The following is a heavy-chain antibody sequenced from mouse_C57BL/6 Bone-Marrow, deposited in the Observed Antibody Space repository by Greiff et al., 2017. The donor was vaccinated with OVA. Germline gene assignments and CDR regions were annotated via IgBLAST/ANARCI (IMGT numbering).Heavy chain of an antibody. J-gene: IGHJ4*01. CDR1: GFNIKDYY. CDR3: TPPHLYDKYERYYAMDY. CDR2: IDPEDGDT. V-gene: IGHV14-1*01. Sequence: EVQLQQSGAELVRPGASVKLSCTASGFNIKDYYMHWVKQRPEQGLEWIGRIDPEDGDTEYAPQFQGKATMTADTSSNTAYLQLSSLTSEDTAVYYCTPPHLYDKYERYYAMDYWGQGTSVTVSS. D-gene: IGHD2-3*01.